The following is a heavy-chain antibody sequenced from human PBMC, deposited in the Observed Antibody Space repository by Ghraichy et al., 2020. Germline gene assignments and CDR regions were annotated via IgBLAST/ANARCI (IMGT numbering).Heavy chain of an antibody. CDR2: INHSGST. D-gene: IGHD2-15*01. CDR1: GGSFSGYY. V-gene: IGHV4-34*01. CDR3: ASSGVVYRETHVDY. J-gene: IGHJ4*02. Sequence: SETLSLTCAVYGGSFSGYYWSWIRQPPGKGLEWIGEINHSGSTNYNPSLKSRVTISVDTSKNQFSLKLSSVTAADTAVYYCASSGVVYRETHVDYWGQGTLVTVSS.